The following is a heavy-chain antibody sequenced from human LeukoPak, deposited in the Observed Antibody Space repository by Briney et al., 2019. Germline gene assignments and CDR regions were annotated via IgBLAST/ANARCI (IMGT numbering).Heavy chain of an antibody. CDR2: IYYTGST. V-gene: IGHV4-59*01. CDR3: ARLRGYYFDY. CDR1: GGSITSYY. J-gene: IGHJ4*02. Sequence: SETLSLTCSVSGGSITSYYWSWIRQPPEKGLEWIGYIYYTGSTNYNPSLKSRVTISVDTSKNQFSLKLSSVTAADTAVYYCARLRGYYFDYWGQGTLVTVSS. D-gene: IGHD1-26*01.